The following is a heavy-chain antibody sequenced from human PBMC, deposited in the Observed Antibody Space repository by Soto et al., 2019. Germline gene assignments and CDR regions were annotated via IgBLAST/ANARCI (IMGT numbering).Heavy chain of an antibody. J-gene: IGHJ4*02. CDR2: IPSKINTYAT. CDR3: ARQHLDVPVASAIDY. CDR1: GFTFSGST. V-gene: IGHV3-73*02. D-gene: IGHD6-19*01. Sequence: EVQLVESEGGSVQPGGSLKLSCAASGFTFSGSTIHWVRQTSGKGLEWVGRIPSKINTYATAYAASVKGRFTISRDDSKNTAYLQMNSLKIEDTAVYYCARQHLDVPVASAIDYWGQGTLVTVSS.